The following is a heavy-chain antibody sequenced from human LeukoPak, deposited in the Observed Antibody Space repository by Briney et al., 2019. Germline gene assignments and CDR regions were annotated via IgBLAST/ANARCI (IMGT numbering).Heavy chain of an antibody. V-gene: IGHV4-39*01. Sequence: SETLSLTCTVSGGSISNSIYYWGWIRQPPGKGLEWIGSIDYSGSTYYNPSLKSRVTISVDTSKNQFSLKLSSVTAADTAVYYFASTVNCSRTSCYVAYYYGLDVWGQGTTVTVSS. D-gene: IGHD2-2*01. J-gene: IGHJ6*02. CDR3: ASTVNCSRTSCYVAYYYGLDV. CDR2: IDYSGST. CDR1: GGSISNSIYY.